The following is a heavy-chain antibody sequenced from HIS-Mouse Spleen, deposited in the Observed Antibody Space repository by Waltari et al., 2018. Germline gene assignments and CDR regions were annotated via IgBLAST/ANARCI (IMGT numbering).Heavy chain of an antibody. CDR2: ISSSSSTI. CDR1: GFTFSSYS. Sequence: EVQLVESGGGLVQPGGSLRLSCAASGFTFSSYSMNWVRQAPGKGLGWVSYISSSSSTIYYADSVNGRFTISRDNAKNSLYLQMNSLRAEDTAVYYCARGASGSYYLVSVSYYWGQGTLVTVSS. D-gene: IGHD1-26*01. CDR3: ARGASGSYYLVSVSYY. V-gene: IGHV3-48*01. J-gene: IGHJ4*02.